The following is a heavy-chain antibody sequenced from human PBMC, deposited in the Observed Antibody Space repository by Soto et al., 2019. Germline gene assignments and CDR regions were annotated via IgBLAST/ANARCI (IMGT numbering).Heavy chain of an antibody. V-gene: IGHV3-11*01. D-gene: IGHD3-3*01. J-gene: IGHJ4*02. Sequence: QVQLVESGGDLVQPGGSLRLSCAASGYTFSDYYMSWIRQAPGKGLEWISYIDTSGTKIYYADSVKGRFTITRDNDKNSLYLEMNSLRDEDTAVYYCASHYDMWSGYLSPVDYWGQGTLVTVSS. CDR3: ASHYDMWSGYLSPVDY. CDR1: GYTFSDYY. CDR2: IDTSGTKI.